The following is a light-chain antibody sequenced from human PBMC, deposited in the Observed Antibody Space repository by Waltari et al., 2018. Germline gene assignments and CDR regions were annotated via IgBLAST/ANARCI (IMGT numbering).Light chain of an antibody. J-gene: IGKJ2*01. V-gene: IGKV1-33*01. CDR2: DAP. Sequence: IQMTQSPSSLSASIGDRVTITCRASKDIRKNLSWFQERPGKAPKLLIYDAPNLEAGVPSRFSGTGSGTDFSLTISSLQPEDSATYYCQHYNNLPYTFSRGTKLQIK. CDR3: QHYNNLPYT. CDR1: KDIRKN.